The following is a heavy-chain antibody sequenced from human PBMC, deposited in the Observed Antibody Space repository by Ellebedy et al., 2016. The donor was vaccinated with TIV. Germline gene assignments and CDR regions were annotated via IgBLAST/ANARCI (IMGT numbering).Heavy chain of an antibody. CDR1: GFTFGNFA. CDR2: ISGGGDRT. J-gene: IGHJ6*02. D-gene: IGHD3-10*01. Sequence: GGSLRLSCAASGFTFGNFAMSWVRQAPGKGLQWVASISGGGDRTYYIDSVKARFTISRDNSKNTLYLQMNSLRAEDTAVYYCAKDYGSGSYYYYYGMDVWGQGTTVTVSS. V-gene: IGHV3-23*01. CDR3: AKDYGSGSYYYYYGMDV.